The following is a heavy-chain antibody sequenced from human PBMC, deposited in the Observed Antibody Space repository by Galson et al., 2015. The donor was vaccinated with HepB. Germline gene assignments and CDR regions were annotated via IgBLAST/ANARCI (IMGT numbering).Heavy chain of an antibody. Sequence: LTCTVSGGSISRHYWTWIRQSPGKGLEWIAYMYHTGSTRYNPSLMSRVTISMDTSKNQFSLRLGSVTAADTGVYFCARLYSTTWYVDYWGQGALVTVSS. CDR2: MYHTGST. D-gene: IGHD6-13*01. CDR3: ARLYSTTWYVDY. J-gene: IGHJ4*02. V-gene: IGHV4-59*08. CDR1: GGSISRHY.